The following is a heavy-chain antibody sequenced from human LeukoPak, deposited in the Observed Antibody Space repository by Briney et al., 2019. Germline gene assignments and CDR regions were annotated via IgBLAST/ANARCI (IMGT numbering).Heavy chain of an antibody. CDR3: ARSMTTVFLYRFDY. V-gene: IGHV3-33*05. Sequence: SCKASGYTFTGYYMHWVRQAPGKGLEWVAVISYDGSNKYYADSVKGRFTISRDNSKNTLYLQMNSLRAEDTAVYYCARSMTTVFLYRFDYWGQGTLVTVSS. CDR1: GYTFTGYY. J-gene: IGHJ4*02. CDR2: ISYDGSNK. D-gene: IGHD4-17*01.